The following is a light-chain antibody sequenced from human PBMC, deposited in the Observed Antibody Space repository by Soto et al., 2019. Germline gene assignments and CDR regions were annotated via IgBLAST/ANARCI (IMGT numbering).Light chain of an antibody. CDR1: QSSARF. CDR2: GAS. J-gene: IGKJ2*01. Sequence: DLQMTQSPSSLSAAVGDRVTITCRASQSSARFLNWYQQKPGEVPKLLIFGASYLRSGVPSRFSSSGSGTHFALTITSLQPEDFATYFCQQSHISPYTFGQGTNL. V-gene: IGKV1-39*01. CDR3: QQSHISPYT.